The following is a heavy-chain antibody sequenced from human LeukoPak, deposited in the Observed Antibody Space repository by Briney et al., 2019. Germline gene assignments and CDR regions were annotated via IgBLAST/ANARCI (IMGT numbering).Heavy chain of an antibody. Sequence: GGSLRLSCAASGFTFSPSWMHWVRHAPGKGLEWVSRINNDGSYINYADSVKGRFTISRDNAKNSLYLQMNSLRAEDTAIYYCAREFYFDYWGQGTLVTVSS. V-gene: IGHV3-74*01. J-gene: IGHJ4*02. CDR2: INNDGSYI. CDR1: GFTFSPSW. CDR3: AREFYFDY.